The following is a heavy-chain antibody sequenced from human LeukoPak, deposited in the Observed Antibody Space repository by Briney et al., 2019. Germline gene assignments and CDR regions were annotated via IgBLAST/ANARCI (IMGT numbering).Heavy chain of an antibody. Sequence: SETLSLTCAVYGGSFSGYYWSWIRQPPGKGLEWIGEINHSGSTNYNPSLKSRVTISVDTSKNQFSLKLSSVTAADTAVYYCARGDSAVYHWFDPWGQGTLVTVSS. D-gene: IGHD2-8*01. CDR3: ARGDSAVYHWFDP. CDR2: INHSGST. CDR1: GGSFSGYY. J-gene: IGHJ5*02. V-gene: IGHV4-34*01.